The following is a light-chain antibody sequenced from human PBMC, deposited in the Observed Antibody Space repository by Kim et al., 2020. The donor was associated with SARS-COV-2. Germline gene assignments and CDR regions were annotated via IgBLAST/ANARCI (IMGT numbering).Light chain of an antibody. V-gene: IGLV2-8*01. CDR3: NSYAGDDNLGV. Sequence: SVTISCTGTSGDVGGFNSVSWYQQHPGKPPKLIVYEDNTRPSGVPDRFSGSKSGSTASLTVSGLQAEDEADYYCNSYAGDDNLGVSGGGTQLTVL. CDR1: SGDVGGFNS. J-gene: IGLJ3*02. CDR2: EDN.